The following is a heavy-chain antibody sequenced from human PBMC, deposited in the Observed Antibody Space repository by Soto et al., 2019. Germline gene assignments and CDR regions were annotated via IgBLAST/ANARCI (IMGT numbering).Heavy chain of an antibody. CDR2: IYYSGST. CDR1: GGSISSGGYY. J-gene: IGHJ5*02. Sequence: PSETLSLTCTVSGGSISSGGYYWSWIRQHPGKGLEWIGYIYYSGSTYYNPSLKSRVTISVDTSKNQFSLKLSSVTAADTAVYYCARGGASNQLYIDPWGQGTLVTVSS. V-gene: IGHV4-31*03. CDR3: ARGGASNQLYIDP. D-gene: IGHD1-1*01.